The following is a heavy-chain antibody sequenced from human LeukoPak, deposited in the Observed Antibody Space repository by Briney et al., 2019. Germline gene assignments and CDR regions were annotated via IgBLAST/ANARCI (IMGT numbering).Heavy chain of an antibody. J-gene: IGHJ4*02. CDR1: GYTFNAFF. V-gene: IGHV1-2*02. D-gene: IGHD3-10*01. CDR3: ARAYANYGDY. CDR2: INPHSGDT. Sequence: ASVKVSCKASGYTFNAFFIHWVRQAPGQGLEWLGWINPHSGDTTYAQNFQGRVTMTRDTSISTIYMGVTSLISDDTAIYYCARAYANYGDYWGQGTLVTVSS.